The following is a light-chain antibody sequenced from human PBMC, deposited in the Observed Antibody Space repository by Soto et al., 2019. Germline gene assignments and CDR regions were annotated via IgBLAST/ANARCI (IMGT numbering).Light chain of an antibody. J-gene: IGLJ3*02. V-gene: IGLV1-44*01. CDR3: ASCDASQDAWV. CDR2: SSD. CDR1: GSNIGTYS. Sequence: QPVLTQPPSVSGTPGQRVTISCSGSGSNIGTYSVNWYQQLPGAAPKLLIYSSDQRPSGVPDRISGSASGASASLAISGLQYGEEAQYYCASCDASQDAWVLGGETKLTVL.